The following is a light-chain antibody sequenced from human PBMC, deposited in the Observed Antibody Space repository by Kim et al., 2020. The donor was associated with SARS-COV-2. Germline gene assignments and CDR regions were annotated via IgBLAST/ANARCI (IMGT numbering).Light chain of an antibody. Sequence: GQSVTISWPGTSSDVGGYNYVSWYQQHPGKAPKLMIYEVSKRPSGVPDRFSGSKSGNTASLTVSGLQAEDEADYYCSSYAGSHNLVFGGGTQLTVL. CDR1: SSDVGGYNY. J-gene: IGLJ2*01. CDR2: EVS. V-gene: IGLV2-8*01. CDR3: SSYAGSHNLV.